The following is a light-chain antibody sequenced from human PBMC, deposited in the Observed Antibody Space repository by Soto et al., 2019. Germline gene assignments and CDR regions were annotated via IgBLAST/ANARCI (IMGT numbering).Light chain of an antibody. J-gene: IGKJ1*01. CDR1: QSISTW. V-gene: IGKV1-5*03. CDR3: QQYSSYWT. CDR2: KAS. Sequence: DIQMTQSPSTLPASVGDRVTITFRASQSISTWLAWYQQKPGKAPNLLIYKASYLASGVPSRFSGGGSGTEFTLTISSLQPDDFATYYCQQYSSYWTFGQGTKVGIK.